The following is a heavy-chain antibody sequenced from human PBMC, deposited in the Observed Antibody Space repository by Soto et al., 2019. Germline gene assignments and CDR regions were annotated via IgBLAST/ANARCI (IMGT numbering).Heavy chain of an antibody. J-gene: IGHJ6*02. V-gene: IGHV1-18*01. CDR1: GYTFTRYG. D-gene: IGHD2-8*01. CDR2: ISGYNGDT. Sequence: QGHLVQSGAEVKKPGASVKVSCKASGYTFTRYGISWVRQAPGQGLEWMGWISGYNGDTNYAQNPQGTVTMTIDTSTTTAYMELRSLTSDDTAVYYCAKNGQPPYYYYGLDVWGQGTTVTVSS. CDR3: AKNGQPPYYYYGLDV.